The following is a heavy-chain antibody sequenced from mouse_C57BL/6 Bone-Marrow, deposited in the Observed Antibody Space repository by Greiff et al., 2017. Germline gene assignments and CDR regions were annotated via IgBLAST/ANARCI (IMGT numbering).Heavy chain of an antibody. J-gene: IGHJ4*01. CDR1: GFTFSSYA. CDR2: ISSGGDYI. V-gene: IGHV5-9-1*02. D-gene: IGHD3-2*02. Sequence: EVKLVESGEGLVKPGGSLKLSCAASGFTFSSYAMSWVRQTPETRLEWVAYISSGGDYIYYADTVKGRFTISRGNARNTLYLQMSSLKSEDTAMYYCTRVGGSYAMDYWGQGTSVTVSS. CDR3: TRVGGSYAMDY.